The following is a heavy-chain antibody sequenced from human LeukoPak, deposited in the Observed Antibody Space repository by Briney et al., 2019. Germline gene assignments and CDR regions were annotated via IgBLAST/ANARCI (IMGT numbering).Heavy chain of an antibody. Sequence: GASVKVSCKASGYTFTSYDINWVRQATGQGLEWMGWVNPNSGNTGYAQKFQGRVTITRNTSISTAYMELSSLRSEDTAVYYCARGRNYDFWSGYFPPPGNYYYYMDVWGKGTTVTVSS. V-gene: IGHV1-8*03. CDR1: GYTFTSYD. J-gene: IGHJ6*03. CDR2: VNPNSGNT. CDR3: ARGRNYDFWSGYFPPPGNYYYYMDV. D-gene: IGHD3-3*01.